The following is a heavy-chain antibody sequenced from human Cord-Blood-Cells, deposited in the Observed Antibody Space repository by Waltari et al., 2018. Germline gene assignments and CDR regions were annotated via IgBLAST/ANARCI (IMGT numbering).Heavy chain of an antibody. CDR2: INAGNGNT. J-gene: IGHJ3*02. D-gene: IGHD2-21*02. CDR3: ARDQGGDYDAFDI. V-gene: IGHV1-3*01. Sequence: QVQLVQSGAAVKTPGASAQVSCKASGYTFTSYAMHWVRQAPGPRLEWMGWINAGNGNTKYSQKFQGRVTITRDTSASTAYMELSSLRSEDTAVYYCARDQGGDYDAFDIWGQGTMVTVSS. CDR1: GYTFTSYA.